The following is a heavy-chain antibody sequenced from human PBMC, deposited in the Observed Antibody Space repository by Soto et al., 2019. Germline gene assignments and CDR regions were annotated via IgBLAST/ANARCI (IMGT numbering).Heavy chain of an antibody. CDR1: GGTFSSYA. CDR3: ARDPPPSYYYDSSGYALDL. D-gene: IGHD3-22*01. J-gene: IGHJ4*02. V-gene: IGHV1-69*01. CDR2: IIPIFGTA. Sequence: QVQLVQSGAEVKKPGSSVKVSCKASGGTFSSYAISWVRQAPGQGLEWMGGIIPIFGTANYAQKFQGRVTITADESTSTAYMELSSLRSEDTAVYYCARDPPPSYYYDSSGYALDLWGQGTLVTVSS.